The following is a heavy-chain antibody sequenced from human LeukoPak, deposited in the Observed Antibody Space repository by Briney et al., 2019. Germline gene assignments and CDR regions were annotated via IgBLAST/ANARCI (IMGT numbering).Heavy chain of an antibody. J-gene: IGHJ4*02. V-gene: IGHV3-23*01. CDR3: AKDPDGVLFGFDY. CDR1: GFTFSSYA. Sequence: GGSLRLSCAASGFTFSSYAMSWVRQAPGKGLEWVSAISGSGGSTYYADCVKGRFTISRDNSKNTLYLQMNGLRAEDTAVYYCAKDPDGVLFGFDYWGQGTLVTVSS. CDR2: ISGSGGST. D-gene: IGHD2-8*01.